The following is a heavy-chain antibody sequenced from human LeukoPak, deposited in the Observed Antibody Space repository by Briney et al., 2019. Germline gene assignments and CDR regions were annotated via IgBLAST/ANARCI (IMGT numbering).Heavy chain of an antibody. CDR3: ARFVVVPAAISGWVDP. V-gene: IGHV4-59*01. D-gene: IGHD2-2*01. Sequence: SETLSLTCTVSGGSISSYYWSWIRQPPGKGLEWIGYIYYSGSTNYNPSLKSRVTISVDTSKNQFSLKLSSVTAADTAVYYCARFVVVPAAISGWVDPWGQGTLVTVSS. J-gene: IGHJ5*02. CDR1: GGSISSYY. CDR2: IYYSGST.